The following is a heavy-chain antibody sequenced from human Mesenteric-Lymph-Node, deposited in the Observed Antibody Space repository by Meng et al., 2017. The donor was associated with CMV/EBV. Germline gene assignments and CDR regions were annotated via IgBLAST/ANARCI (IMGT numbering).Heavy chain of an antibody. D-gene: IGHD5-18*01. J-gene: IGHJ4*02. V-gene: IGHV1-2*02. CDR1: GYTFTGYY. CDR3: ARDENLKDDTYGFDS. CDR2: INPNSGAT. Sequence: ASVKVSCKASGYTFTGYYMHWVRQAPGQGLEWMGWINPNSGATNYAQKFHGRVTMTRDTSISTAYMDLSRLRSDDTAVYYCARDENLKDDTYGFDSWGQGTLVTVSS.